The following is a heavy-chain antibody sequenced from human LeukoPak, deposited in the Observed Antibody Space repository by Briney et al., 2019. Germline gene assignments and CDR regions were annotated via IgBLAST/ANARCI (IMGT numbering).Heavy chain of an antibody. CDR1: GYTLTELS. V-gene: IGHV1-24*01. D-gene: IGHD3-10*01. Sequence: ASVKVSCKVSGYTLTELSMHWVRQAPGKGLEWMGGFDPEDGETIYAQKFQGRVTMTEDTSTDTAYMELSSLRSEDTAVYYCATVGITMVRGSLPNPSRFDYWGQGTLVTVSS. J-gene: IGHJ4*02. CDR3: ATVGITMVRGSLPNPSRFDY. CDR2: FDPEDGET.